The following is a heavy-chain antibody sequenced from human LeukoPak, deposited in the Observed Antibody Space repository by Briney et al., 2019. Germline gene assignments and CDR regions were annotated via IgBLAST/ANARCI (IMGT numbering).Heavy chain of an antibody. CDR2: INGDSSSI. V-gene: IGHV3-74*01. CDR1: GFTFSSYW. Sequence: WGSLRLSCAVSGFTFSSYWMHWVRQAPGKGPVWVSRINGDSSSISYGDSVKGRFTISRDNADNTVYLQMNRLRVEDTAVYYCVRGQEVWELLPDDGFEIWGQGTMVTVSS. J-gene: IGHJ3*02. CDR3: VRGQEVWELLPDDGFEI. D-gene: IGHD1-26*01.